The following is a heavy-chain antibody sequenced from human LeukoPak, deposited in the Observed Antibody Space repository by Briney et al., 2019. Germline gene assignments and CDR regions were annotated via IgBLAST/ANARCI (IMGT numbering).Heavy chain of an antibody. CDR3: ARGGGGLSY. CDR1: GFTFSSYS. D-gene: IGHD3-16*01. J-gene: IGHJ4*02. CDR2: ISSSSSTI. V-gene: IGHV3-48*01. Sequence: GGSLRLSFAASGFTFSSYSMNWVRQAPGKGLEWVSYISSSSSTIYYADSVKGRFTISRDNAKNSLYLQMNSLRAEDTAVYYCARGGGGLSYWGQGTLVTVSS.